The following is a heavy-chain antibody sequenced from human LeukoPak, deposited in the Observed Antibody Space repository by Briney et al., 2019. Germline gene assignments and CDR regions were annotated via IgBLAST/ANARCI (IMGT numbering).Heavy chain of an antibody. D-gene: IGHD3-10*01. J-gene: IGHJ6*02. V-gene: IGHV1-18*01. CDR3: ARDIWFGGDYYGMDV. Sequence: GASVKVSCKASGYTFTSYGISWVRQAPGQGLEWMGWISAYNGNTNYAQKLQGRVTMTTDTSTSTAYMELRSLRSDDTAVYYCARDIWFGGDYYGMDVWGQGTTVTVSS. CDR2: ISAYNGNT. CDR1: GYTFTSYG.